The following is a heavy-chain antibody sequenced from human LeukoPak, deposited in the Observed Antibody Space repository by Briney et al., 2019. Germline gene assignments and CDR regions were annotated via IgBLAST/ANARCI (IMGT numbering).Heavy chain of an antibody. J-gene: IGHJ4*02. CDR1: GGTFSSYA. CDR3: ARDTAAAGIISGH. CDR2: IIPILGIA. V-gene: IGHV1-69*04. Sequence: ASVKVSCKASGGTFSSYAISWVRQAPGQGLEWMGRIIPILGIANYAQKFQGRVTITADKSTSTAYMELSSLRSEDTAVYYCARDTAAAGIISGHWGQGTLVTVSS. D-gene: IGHD6-13*01.